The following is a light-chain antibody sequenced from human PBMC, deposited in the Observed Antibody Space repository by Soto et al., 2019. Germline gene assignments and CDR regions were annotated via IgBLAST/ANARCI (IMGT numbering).Light chain of an antibody. CDR1: QSISSC. V-gene: IGKV1-5*01. CDR3: QQYNSYPLT. J-gene: IGKJ1*01. Sequence: DIQMTQSPSTLSASVGDRVTITCRASQSISSCLAWYQHKPGKAPKLLIYDASSLESGVPSRFRGSGCVTGFTFAITSLQPDDFATYYCQQYNSYPLTFGRGTRVEIK. CDR2: DAS.